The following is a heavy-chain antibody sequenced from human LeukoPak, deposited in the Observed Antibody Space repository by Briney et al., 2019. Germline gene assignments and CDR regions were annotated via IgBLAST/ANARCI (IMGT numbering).Heavy chain of an antibody. Sequence: PGGSLRLSCAASGFTFSSYSMNWVRQAPGKGLEWVSSISSSSSYIYYADSVKGRFTISRDNAKNSLYLQMNSLRAEDTAVYYCARDQLASHPYYGMDVWGQGTTATVSS. D-gene: IGHD5-18*01. CDR2: ISSSSSYI. CDR1: GFTFSSYS. J-gene: IGHJ6*02. V-gene: IGHV3-21*01. CDR3: ARDQLASHPYYGMDV.